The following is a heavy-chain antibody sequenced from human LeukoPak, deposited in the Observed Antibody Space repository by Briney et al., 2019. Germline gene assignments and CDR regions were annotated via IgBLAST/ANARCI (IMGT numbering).Heavy chain of an antibody. CDR3: ARDSGAAAFDI. CDR2: INSDGSST. CDR1: GFTFSSYW. D-gene: IGHD6-25*01. J-gene: IGHJ3*02. Sequence: GGSLRLSCAASGFTFSSYWMHWVRQAPGKGLVWVSRINSDGSSTSYADSVKGRFTISRDNAKNTLYLQMNSLRVEDTAVYYCARDSGAAAFDIWGQGTMVTVSS. V-gene: IGHV3-74*01.